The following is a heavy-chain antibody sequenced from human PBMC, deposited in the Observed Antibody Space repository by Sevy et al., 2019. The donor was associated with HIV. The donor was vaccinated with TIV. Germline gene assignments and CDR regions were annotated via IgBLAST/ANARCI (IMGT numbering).Heavy chain of an antibody. Sequence: ASVKVSCKASGYTFTSYGISWVRQAPGQGLEWMGWISAYNGNTNYAQKLQGRVTMTTDTSTSTAYMERRSLRSDDTAVYYCARVGSSGWSRRYYFDYWGQGTLVTVSS. J-gene: IGHJ4*02. V-gene: IGHV1-18*01. D-gene: IGHD6-19*01. CDR3: ARVGSSGWSRRYYFDY. CDR1: GYTFTSYG. CDR2: ISAYNGNT.